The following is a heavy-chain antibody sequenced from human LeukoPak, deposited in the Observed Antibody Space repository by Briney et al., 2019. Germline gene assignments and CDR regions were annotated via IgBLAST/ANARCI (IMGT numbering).Heavy chain of an antibody. Sequence: SQTLSLTCAVSGGFISSGGYSWSWIRQPPGKGLEWIGYIYHSGSTYYNPSLKSRVTISVDRSKNQFSLKLSSVTAADTAVYYCASSWYRRGLDYWGQGTLVTVSS. J-gene: IGHJ4*02. CDR3: ASSWYRRGLDY. CDR2: IYHSGST. CDR1: GGFISSGGYS. V-gene: IGHV4-30-2*01. D-gene: IGHD6-13*01.